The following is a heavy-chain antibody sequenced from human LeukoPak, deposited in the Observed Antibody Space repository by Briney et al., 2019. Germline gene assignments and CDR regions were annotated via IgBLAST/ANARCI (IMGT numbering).Heavy chain of an antibody. D-gene: IGHD4-17*01. CDR2: IIPIFGTA. V-gene: IGHV1-69*05. Sequence: SVKVSCKASGGTFSSYAISCVRQAPGQGLEWMGGIIPIFGTANYAQKFQGRVTITTDESTSTAYMELSSLRSEDTAVYYCARARMTTGYYYYYMDVWGKGTTVTVSS. CDR1: GGTFSSYA. J-gene: IGHJ6*03. CDR3: ARARMTTGYYYYYMDV.